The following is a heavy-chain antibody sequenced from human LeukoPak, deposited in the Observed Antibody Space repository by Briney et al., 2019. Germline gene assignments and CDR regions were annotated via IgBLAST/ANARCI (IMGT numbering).Heavy chain of an antibody. CDR1: GGSISSYY. Sequence: MPSETLSLTCTVSGGSISSYYWSWIRQPPGKGLEWIGYIYYSGSTNYNPSLKSRVTISVDTSKNQFSLKLSSVTAADTAVYYCARDSRTWGFDYWGQGTLVTVSS. J-gene: IGHJ4*02. CDR2: IYYSGST. V-gene: IGHV4-59*12. CDR3: ARDSRTWGFDY. D-gene: IGHD1-26*01.